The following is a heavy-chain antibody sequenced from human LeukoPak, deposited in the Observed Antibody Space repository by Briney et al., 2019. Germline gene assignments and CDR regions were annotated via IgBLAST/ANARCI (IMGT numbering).Heavy chain of an antibody. J-gene: IGHJ3*02. CDR3: AGGYCSSINCYAFDI. Sequence: GGSLRLSCAASGFTFSSYAMSWVRQAPGKGLEWVSTISGSGGSTYYADSVKGRFTISRDNSKNTLSLQMNSLRADGTAVYYCAGGYCSSINCYAFDIWGQGTMVTVSS. D-gene: IGHD2-2*01. CDR1: GFTFSSYA. V-gene: IGHV3-23*01. CDR2: ISGSGGST.